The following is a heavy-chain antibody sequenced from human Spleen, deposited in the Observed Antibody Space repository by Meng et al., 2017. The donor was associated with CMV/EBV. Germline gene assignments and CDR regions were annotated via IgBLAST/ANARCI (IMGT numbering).Heavy chain of an antibody. CDR2: LYRGGET. Sequence: GGSLRLSCAASGFTFSSYSMNWVRQAPGKGLDWVSTLYRGGETFYANSVMGRFIISRDNSKNTLYLQMNSLRAEDTAVYYCAKGCSDYRCYIQTWGQGTLVTVSS. V-gene: IGHV3-53*01. J-gene: IGHJ5*02. CDR1: GFTFSSYS. CDR3: AKGCSDYRCYIQT. D-gene: IGHD2-15*01.